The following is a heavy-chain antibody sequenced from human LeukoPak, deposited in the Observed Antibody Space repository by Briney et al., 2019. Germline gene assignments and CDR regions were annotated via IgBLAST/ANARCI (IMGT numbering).Heavy chain of an antibody. CDR2: ISSDGSST. J-gene: IGHJ4*02. V-gene: IGHV3-74*01. D-gene: IGHD6-19*01. CDR1: GFTFNSYW. CDR3: ARALAVAGTGGHY. Sequence: GGSLRLSCAASGFTFNSYWMHWVRQAPGKGLVWVSRISSDGSSTSYADSVKGRFTVSRDNAKNTLYLQMNSLRAEDTAVYYCARALAVAGTGGHYWGQGTLVTVSP.